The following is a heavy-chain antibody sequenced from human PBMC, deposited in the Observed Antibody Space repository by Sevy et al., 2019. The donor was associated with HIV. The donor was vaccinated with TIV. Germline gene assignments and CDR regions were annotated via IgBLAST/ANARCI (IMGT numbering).Heavy chain of an antibody. V-gene: IGHV3-7*01. J-gene: IGHJ4*02. D-gene: IGHD6-13*01. Sequence: GGSLRLSCAASGFTFSIYWMTWVRQAPGKGLEWVANIKPDGSKKYYMDSVKGRFTISRDNVENSLYLQMNSLRAEDTAVYYCARAIALADSYWGQGTQVTVSS. CDR3: ARAIALADSY. CDR2: IKPDGSKK. CDR1: GFTFSIYW.